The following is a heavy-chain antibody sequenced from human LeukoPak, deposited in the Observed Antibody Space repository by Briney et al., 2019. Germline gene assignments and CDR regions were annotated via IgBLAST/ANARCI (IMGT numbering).Heavy chain of an antibody. CDR1: GFTFSTYS. J-gene: IGHJ4*02. V-gene: IGHV3-48*04. CDR3: ATSYSSTWSSFDY. D-gene: IGHD6-13*01. CDR2: IRGGSYTI. Sequence: GGSLRLSCAVSGFTFSTYSMNWVRQAPGKGLEWLSYIRGGSYTIYYTESVEGRFTISRDNVKNSLYLQMDSLRVEDTAVYYCATSYSSTWSSFDYWGPGALVTVSS.